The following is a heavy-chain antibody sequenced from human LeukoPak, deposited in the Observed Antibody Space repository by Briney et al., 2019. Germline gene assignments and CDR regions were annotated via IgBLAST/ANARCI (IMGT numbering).Heavy chain of an antibody. CDR1: GGSISPYY. J-gene: IGHJ5*02. D-gene: IGHD2-2*01. CDR2: ISYSGDT. Sequence: SSETLSLTCTVSGGSISPYYWGWIRQPPGKGLEWIGYISYSGDTNYTPSLKSRVTISVDTSKNQFSLKVSSVTAADTAVYYCARAPRGYCSSTSCLNWFDPWGQGTLVTVSS. V-gene: IGHV4-59*12. CDR3: ARAPRGYCSSTSCLNWFDP.